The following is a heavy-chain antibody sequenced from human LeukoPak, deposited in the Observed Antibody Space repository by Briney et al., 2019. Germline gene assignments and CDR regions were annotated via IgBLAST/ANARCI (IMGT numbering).Heavy chain of an antibody. CDR3: AKDADIVVSSYFDY. D-gene: IGHD2-2*01. CDR2: ITWDGGST. CDR1: GFTFDDYT. J-gene: IGHJ4*02. Sequence: GGSLRLSCAASGFTFDDYTMHWVRQAPGKGLEWVSLITWDGGSTYYADSVKDRFTISRDNSKNTLYVQMNSLRAEDTAVYYCAKDADIVVSSYFDYWGQGTPVTVSS. V-gene: IGHV3-43*01.